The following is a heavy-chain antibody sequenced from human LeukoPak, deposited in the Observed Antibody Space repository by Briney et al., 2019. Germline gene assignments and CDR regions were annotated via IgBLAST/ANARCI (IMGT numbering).Heavy chain of an antibody. CDR2: IYHSGST. D-gene: IGHD3-22*01. CDR3: ARVRRRYYDSSGLYYFDY. CDR1: GGSISVSSYY. Sequence: SETLSLTCTVSGGSISVSSYYWAWIRQPPGKGLEWIASIYHSGSTYYKPSLKSRVTISVDTSKNQFSLKLISVTAADTAVYYCARVRRRYYDSSGLYYFDYWGQGTLVTVSS. J-gene: IGHJ4*02. V-gene: IGHV4-39*01.